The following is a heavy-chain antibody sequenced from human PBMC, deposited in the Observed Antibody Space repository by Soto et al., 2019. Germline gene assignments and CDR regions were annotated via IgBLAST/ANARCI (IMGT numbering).Heavy chain of an antibody. J-gene: IGHJ4*02. CDR2: FDPENGER. V-gene: IGHV1-24*01. Sequence: GASMKISSTVSGYPLRQTELTMHWERHAPGKGREWMGGFDPENGERLYAQRGQGKVTMTENTTTETAYMELSSLRSEDTAVYYFATASADDILTGYYTDYWGQGT. D-gene: IGHD3-9*01. CDR3: ATASADDILTGYYTDY. CDR1: GYPLRQTELT.